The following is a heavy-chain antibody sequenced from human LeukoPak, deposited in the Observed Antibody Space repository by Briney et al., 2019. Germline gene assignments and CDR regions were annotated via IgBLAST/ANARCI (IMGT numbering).Heavy chain of an antibody. J-gene: IGHJ4*02. V-gene: IGHV3-30*04. CDR1: GFTFNNYL. CDR2: ILEDGTNQ. Sequence: GGSLRLSCAASGFTFNNYLMHWVRQAPGKGLDWVAVILEDGTNQYYADSVKGRFTISRDNSKNTLFLQMNSLRSEDTAMYYCARVQGGGYRTADYWGQGTLVTVSS. D-gene: IGHD6-19*01. CDR3: ARVQGGGYRTADY.